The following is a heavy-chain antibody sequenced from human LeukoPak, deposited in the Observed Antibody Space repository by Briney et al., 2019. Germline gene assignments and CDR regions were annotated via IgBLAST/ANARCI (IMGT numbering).Heavy chain of an antibody. CDR3: ARTSGYYYAFDI. J-gene: IGHJ3*02. CDR2: ISSSSSYI. D-gene: IGHD3-22*01. CDR1: GFTFSSYS. V-gene: IGHV3-21*01. Sequence: GGSLRLSCAASGFTFSSYSMNWVRQAPGKGLEWVSSISSSSSYIYYAESVKGRFTISRDNANNSLYLQMNSLRAEHTAVYYCARTSGYYYAFDIWGQGTMVTVSS.